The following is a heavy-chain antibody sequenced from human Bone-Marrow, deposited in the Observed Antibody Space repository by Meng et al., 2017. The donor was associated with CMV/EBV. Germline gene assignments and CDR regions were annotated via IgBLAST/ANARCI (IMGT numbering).Heavy chain of an antibody. CDR2: IYYSGST. V-gene: IGHV4-39*07. Sequence: GSLRLSCTVSGGSISSNSYYWGWIRQPPGKGLEWIGSIYYSGSTYYNPSLKSRVTISVDTSKNQISLKLSSVTAADTAVYYCARGYYSDSSGHYYANPHWFDPWGRGTLVTVSS. D-gene: IGHD3-22*01. CDR3: ARGYYSDSSGHYYANPHWFDP. J-gene: IGHJ5*02. CDR1: GGSISSNSYY.